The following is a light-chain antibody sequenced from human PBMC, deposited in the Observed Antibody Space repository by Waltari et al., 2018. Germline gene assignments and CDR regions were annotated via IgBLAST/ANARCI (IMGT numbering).Light chain of an antibody. CDR2: AAS. CDR1: QNSRTH. J-gene: IGKJ1*01. V-gene: IGKV1-39*01. CDR3: QQSFSSPWT. Sequence: DIQMTQSPSSLSASVGDTVTATCRASQNSRTHLNWYQQKPATAPKLIIYAASTFPRGVPSRFSASASGTDFTLTVTNLQPDDFAVYFCQQSFSSPWTFGQGTRV.